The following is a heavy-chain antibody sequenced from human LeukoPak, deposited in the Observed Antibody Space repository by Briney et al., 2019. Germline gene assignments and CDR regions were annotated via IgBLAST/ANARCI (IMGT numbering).Heavy chain of an antibody. CDR3: ARERSGGYSYGYYFHAFGI. V-gene: IGHV1-18*01. Sequence: ASVKVSCKASGYTFTSYGISWVRQAPGQGLEWMGWISAYNGNTNYAQKLQGRVTMTTDTSTSTAYMELRSLRSDDTAVYYCARERSGGYSYGYYFHAFGIWGQGTMVTVSS. CDR2: ISAYNGNT. J-gene: IGHJ3*02. D-gene: IGHD5-18*01. CDR1: GYTFTSYG.